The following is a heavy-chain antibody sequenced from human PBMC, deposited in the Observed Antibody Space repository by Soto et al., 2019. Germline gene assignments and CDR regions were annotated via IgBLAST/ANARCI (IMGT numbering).Heavy chain of an antibody. Sequence: GGSLRLSCAASRFTCSSYAMHWVRQAPGKGLEWVAVISYDGSNKYYADSVKGRFTISRDNSKNTLYLQMNSLRAEDTAVYYCASITSIAVVGYWGQGTLVTVSS. J-gene: IGHJ4*02. D-gene: IGHD6-19*01. V-gene: IGHV3-30-3*01. CDR1: RFTCSSYA. CDR3: ASITSIAVVGY. CDR2: ISYDGSNK.